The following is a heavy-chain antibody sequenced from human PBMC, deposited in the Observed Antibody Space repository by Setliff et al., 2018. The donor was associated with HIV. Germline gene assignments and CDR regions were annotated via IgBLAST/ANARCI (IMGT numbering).Heavy chain of an antibody. CDR1: GYTFTSYA. CDR3: ARAPRGYYYGSGSYYRYYFDY. Sequence: ASVKVSFKASGYTFTSYAMNWVRRAPGQGLEWMGWINTNTGNPTYAQGFTGRFVFSLDTSVSTAYLQISSLKAEDTAVYYCARAPRGYYYGSGSYYRYYFDYWGQGTLVTVSS. D-gene: IGHD3-10*01. J-gene: IGHJ4*02. V-gene: IGHV7-4-1*02. CDR2: INTNTGNP.